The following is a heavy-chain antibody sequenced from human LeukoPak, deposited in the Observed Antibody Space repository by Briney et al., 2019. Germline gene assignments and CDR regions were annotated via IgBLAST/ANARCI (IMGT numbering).Heavy chain of an antibody. J-gene: IGHJ4*02. CDR3: AKPMVRGVIIPPDY. Sequence: GGSLRLSCAASGFTFSSYGMHWVRQAPGKGLEWVAVIWYDGSNKYYADSVKGRFTISRDNSKNTLYLQMNSLRAEDTAVYYCAKPMVRGVIIPPDYWGQGTLVPVSS. CDR2: IWYDGSNK. D-gene: IGHD3-10*01. CDR1: GFTFSSYG. V-gene: IGHV3-33*06.